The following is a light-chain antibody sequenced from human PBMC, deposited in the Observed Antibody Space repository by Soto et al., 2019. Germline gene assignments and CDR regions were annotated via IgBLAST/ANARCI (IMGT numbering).Light chain of an antibody. V-gene: IGLV1-44*01. Sequence: QWVLSHPASACWTPGQRVTISCSGSSSNIGGNSVSWCQQLPGTAPKLLIHTNNQRPSGVPDRFSGSKSGTSASLAITGLQPEDDADYYCAVWDDSLHAMVFGTGTKVTVL. CDR2: TNN. CDR1: SSNIGGNS. J-gene: IGLJ1*01. CDR3: AVWDDSLHAMV.